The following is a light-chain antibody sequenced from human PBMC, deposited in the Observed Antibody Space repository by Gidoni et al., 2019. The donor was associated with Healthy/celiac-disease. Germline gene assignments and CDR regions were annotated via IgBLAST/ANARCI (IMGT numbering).Light chain of an antibody. J-gene: IGLJ2*01. CDR3: QAWDSSSVV. CDR2: QDS. V-gene: IGLV3-1*01. CDR1: KLGDKY. Sequence: SYELTQPPSVSVSPGQTASITCSGDKLGDKYACWYQQKPEQSPVLVIYQDSKRPSGIPERFSGSNSGNTATLTISGTQAMDEADYYCQAWDSSSVVFGGGTKLTVL.